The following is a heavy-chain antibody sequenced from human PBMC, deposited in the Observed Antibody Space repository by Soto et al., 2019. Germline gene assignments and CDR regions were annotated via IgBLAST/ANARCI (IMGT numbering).Heavy chain of an antibody. CDR1: GFSLSTTGMG. J-gene: IGHJ5*02. CDR3: AHRPWYAFEP. CDR2: IYWDGEK. V-gene: IGHV2-5*02. D-gene: IGHD6-13*01. Sequence: QITLKESGPTLVKHTQTLTLTCTFSGFSLSTTGMGVGWIRQPPGKALEWLALIYWDGEKRYSPSLKSRLTNTKDTSKNQVVLTMTYMDPVDTATYYCAHRPWYAFEPWGQGILVTVSS.